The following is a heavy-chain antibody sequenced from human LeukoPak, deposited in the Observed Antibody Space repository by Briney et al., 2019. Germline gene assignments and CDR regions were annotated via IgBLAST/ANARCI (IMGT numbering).Heavy chain of an antibody. CDR3: AKDLVPAAISAFDI. J-gene: IGHJ3*02. Sequence: PGGSLRLSCAASGFTFSDYYMSWIRQAPGKGLEWASYISSSGSTIYYADSVKGRFTISRDNAKNSLYLQMNSLRAEDTAVYYCAKDLVPAAISAFDIWGQGTMVTVSS. CDR1: GFTFSDYY. V-gene: IGHV3-11*04. D-gene: IGHD2-2*01. CDR2: ISSSGSTI.